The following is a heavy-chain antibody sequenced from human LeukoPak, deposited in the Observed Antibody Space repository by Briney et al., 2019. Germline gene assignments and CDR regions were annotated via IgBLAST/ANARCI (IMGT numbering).Heavy chain of an antibody. J-gene: IGHJ4*02. CDR1: GFPLNDNG. D-gene: IGHD6-19*01. CDR3: AKREAVAGMSDFDS. CDR2: IQNDGDNE. Sequence: GGSLRLSCAASGFPLNDNGMHWVRQAPGKGLEWVAFIQNDGDNEQYIEPVKGRFTISRDNAKNTLYLQMDSLRTEDTAVYYCAKREAVAGMSDFDSWGQGTLVTVSS. V-gene: IGHV3-30*02.